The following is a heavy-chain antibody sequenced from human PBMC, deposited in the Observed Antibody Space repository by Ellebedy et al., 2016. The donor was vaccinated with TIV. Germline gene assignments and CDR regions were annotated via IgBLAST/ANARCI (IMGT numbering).Heavy chain of an antibody. CDR1: GFTFSSYG. J-gene: IGHJ6*02. CDR3: AKPMLKYYDILTGMDV. Sequence: GGSLRLSXAASGFTFSSYGMHWVRQAPGKGLEWVAVISYDGSNKYYADSVKGRFTISRDNSKNTLYLQMSSLRAEDTAVYYCAKPMLKYYDILTGMDVWGQGTTVTVSS. CDR2: ISYDGSNK. D-gene: IGHD3-9*01. V-gene: IGHV3-30*18.